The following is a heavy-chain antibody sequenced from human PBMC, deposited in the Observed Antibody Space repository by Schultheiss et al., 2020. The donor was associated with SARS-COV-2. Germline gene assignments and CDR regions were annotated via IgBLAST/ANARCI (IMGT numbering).Heavy chain of an antibody. CDR3: ARGEPVDIVATYYYYYMDV. Sequence: SETLSLTCTVSGASLTGSAYYWGWIRQAPGKGLEWIGSIHHSGRVDNNPSLRSRVTISVDTSKNQFSLRLSSVTAADTAVYYCARGEPVDIVATYYYYYMDVWGKGTTVTVSS. J-gene: IGHJ6*03. CDR2: IHHSGRV. V-gene: IGHV4-39*07. CDR1: GASLTGSAYY. D-gene: IGHD5-12*01.